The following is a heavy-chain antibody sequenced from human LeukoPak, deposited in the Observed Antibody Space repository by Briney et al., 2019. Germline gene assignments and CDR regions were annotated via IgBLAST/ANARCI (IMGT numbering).Heavy chain of an antibody. Sequence: GESLKISCKGSGYIFTNYWIGWVRQMPGKGLEWMGIIYPGDSDTRYSPSFQGQVTISADKSISTAYLQWNSLKASDTTMYYCARQSGSGSYRSSYVYWGQGTLVTVSS. CDR1: GYIFTNYW. V-gene: IGHV5-51*01. CDR3: ARQSGSGSYRSSYVY. CDR2: IYPGDSDT. D-gene: IGHD3-10*01. J-gene: IGHJ4*02.